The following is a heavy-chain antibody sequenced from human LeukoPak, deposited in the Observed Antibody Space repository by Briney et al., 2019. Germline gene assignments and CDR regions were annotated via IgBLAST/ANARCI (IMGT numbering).Heavy chain of an antibody. D-gene: IGHD4/OR15-4a*01. V-gene: IGHV4-59*01. J-gene: IGHJ3*02. Sequence: PSGTLSLTCTVSGGSISSYDWTWIRQPPGKGLEWFGSIYYSGSTNYNPSLKSRVTISVVTSKNQFSRKLSSVTAADTAVYYCARDSTMVGIVPDDAFDIWGQGTMVTVSS. CDR3: ARDSTMVGIVPDDAFDI. CDR2: IYYSGST. CDR1: GGSISSYD.